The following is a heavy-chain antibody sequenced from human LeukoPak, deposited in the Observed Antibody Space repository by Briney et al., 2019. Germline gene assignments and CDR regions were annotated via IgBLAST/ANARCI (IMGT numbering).Heavy chain of an antibody. J-gene: IGHJ4*02. CDR1: GFTFSSYA. CDR3: ARDEAIFGVVSPPVH. V-gene: IGHV3-64*01. D-gene: IGHD3-3*01. Sequence: GGSLRLSCAASGFTFSSYAMHWVRQAPGKGLEYVSAISSNGGSTYYANSVKGRFTISRDNSKNTLYLQMGSLRAEDMAVYYCARDEAIFGVVSPPVHWGQGTLVTVSS. CDR2: ISSNGGST.